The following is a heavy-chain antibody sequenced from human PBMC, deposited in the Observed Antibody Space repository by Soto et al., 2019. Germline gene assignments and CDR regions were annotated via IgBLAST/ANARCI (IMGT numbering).Heavy chain of an antibody. J-gene: IGHJ4*02. CDR3: ARHVHNQGYEYYFAS. V-gene: IGHV4-39*01. D-gene: IGHD3-3*01. CDR2: IDYGGTI. CDR1: GASISSSPYA. Sequence: SETLSLTCNASGASISSSPYAWGWIRQSAGKGLDWIGTIDYGGTIYYNPSLKSRITISLDTSKNQISLRLSSVTAADTAVYYCARHVHNQGYEYYFASWGQGTLVTVSS.